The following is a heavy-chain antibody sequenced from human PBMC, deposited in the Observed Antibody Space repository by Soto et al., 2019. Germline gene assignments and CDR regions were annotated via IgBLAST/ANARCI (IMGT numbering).Heavy chain of an antibody. D-gene: IGHD2-8*01. CDR3: AKGFDIVLMVYAQVPADYYGMDV. CDR2: ISYDGSNK. V-gene: IGHV3-30*18. Sequence: PGGSLRLSCAASGFTFSSYGMHWVRQAPGKGLEWVAVISYDGSNKYYADSVKGRFTISRDNSKNTLYLQMNSLRAEDTAVYYCAKGFDIVLMVYAQVPADYYGMDVWGQGTTVTVSS. J-gene: IGHJ6*02. CDR1: GFTFSSYG.